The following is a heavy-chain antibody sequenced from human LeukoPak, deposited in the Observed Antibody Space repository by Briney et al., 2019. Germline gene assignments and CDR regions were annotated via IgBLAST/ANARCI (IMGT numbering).Heavy chain of an antibody. D-gene: IGHD3-9*01. Sequence: GASVKVSCKASGGTFSSYAISWVRQAPGQGLEWMGGIIPIFGTANYAQKFQGRVTITADESTSTAYMELSSLRSEDTAVYYCASGDYDILTGDPYYFDYWGQGTLVTVSS. J-gene: IGHJ4*02. V-gene: IGHV1-69*13. CDR2: IIPIFGTA. CDR3: ASGDYDILTGDPYYFDY. CDR1: GGTFSSYA.